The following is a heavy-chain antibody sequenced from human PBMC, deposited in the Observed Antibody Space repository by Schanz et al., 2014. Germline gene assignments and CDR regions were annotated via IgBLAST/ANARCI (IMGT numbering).Heavy chain of an antibody. D-gene: IGHD3-16*01. V-gene: IGHV1-18*01. J-gene: IGHJ2*01. Sequence: QVQLVQSGAEVKKPGASVRVSCKVSGYAFTTYGISWVRQAPGQGPEFMGWITAYNGDTNYALKLQGRVTMTTDTSTSTAYMELRSLRSDDTAHYYCVRVPSRDVSFDLWGRGTLVTVSS. CDR2: ITAYNGDT. CDR3: VRVPSRDVSFDL. CDR1: GYAFTTYG.